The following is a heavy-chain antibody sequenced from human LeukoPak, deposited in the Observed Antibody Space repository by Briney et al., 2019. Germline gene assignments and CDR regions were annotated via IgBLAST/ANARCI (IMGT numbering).Heavy chain of an antibody. V-gene: IGHV3-7*01. CDR1: GFTFSSHW. CDR2: IRQDGNEK. D-gene: IGHD3-22*01. J-gene: IGHJ4*02. CDR3: ARAPYYETTGPL. Sequence: PGGSLRLSCVASGFTFSSHWMSWVRQAPEKGLEWVANIRQDGNEKYYVDSAKGRFTISRDNAKNSLYLQMNSLRAEDTAVYYCARAPYYETTGPLWGQGTLVTVPS.